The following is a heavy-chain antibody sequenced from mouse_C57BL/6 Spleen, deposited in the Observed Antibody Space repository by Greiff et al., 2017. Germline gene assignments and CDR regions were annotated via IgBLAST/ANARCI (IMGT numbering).Heavy chain of an antibody. Sequence: QVQLQQPGAELVKPGASVKLSCKASGYTFTSYWMQWVKQRPGQGLEWIGEIDPSDSYTNYNQKFKGKATLTVDTSSSTAYMQLISLTSEDSAVYYGARRGYDYDGRGFDYWGQGTTLTVSS. CDR3: ARRGYDYDGRGFDY. V-gene: IGHV1-50*01. CDR2: IDPSDSYT. CDR1: GYTFTSYW. D-gene: IGHD2-4*01. J-gene: IGHJ2*01.